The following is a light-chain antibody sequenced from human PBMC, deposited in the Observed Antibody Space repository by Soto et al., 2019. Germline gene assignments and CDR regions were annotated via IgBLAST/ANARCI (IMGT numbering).Light chain of an antibody. Sequence: QSVLTQPPSVSGAPGQRVTISCTGSSSNIGAGYDVHWYQQLPGTAPKLLIYGNSNRPSGFPDRFSGSKSGTSASLAITGLQAEDEADYYCQSYDSSLSGLWVFGGGTKVTVL. V-gene: IGLV1-40*01. CDR3: QSYDSSLSGLWV. CDR2: GNS. J-gene: IGLJ3*02. CDR1: SSNIGAGYD.